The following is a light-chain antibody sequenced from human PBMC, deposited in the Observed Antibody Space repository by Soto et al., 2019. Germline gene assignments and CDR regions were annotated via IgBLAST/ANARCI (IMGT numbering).Light chain of an antibody. CDR2: AAS. Sequence: DIQMTQSPSSVSASVGDRVTITCRASPGISSWLAWYQQRPEKAPKLLIYAASSLQSGVPSRFSGSGSGKDFTLNISSLQPEDVATYYCQQANTFPFTFGGGTKVGIK. CDR1: PGISSW. J-gene: IGKJ4*01. CDR3: QQANTFPFT. V-gene: IGKV1-12*01.